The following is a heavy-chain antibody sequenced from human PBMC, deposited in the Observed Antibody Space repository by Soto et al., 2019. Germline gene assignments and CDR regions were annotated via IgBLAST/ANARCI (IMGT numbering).Heavy chain of an antibody. Sequence: PSETLSLTCTVSGGSINSYYWSWIRQPPGKGLEWIGYIYYSGSTNYNPSLKSRVTISVDTSKNQFSLKLSSVTAADTAVYYCARPRYSGYDDAFDIWGQGTMVTVSS. CDR3: ARPRYSGYDDAFDI. V-gene: IGHV4-59*08. CDR1: GGSINSYY. D-gene: IGHD5-12*01. CDR2: IYYSGST. J-gene: IGHJ3*02.